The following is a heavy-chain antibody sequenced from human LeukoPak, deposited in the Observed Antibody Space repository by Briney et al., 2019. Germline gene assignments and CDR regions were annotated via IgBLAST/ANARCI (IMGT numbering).Heavy chain of an antibody. Sequence: SETLSLTCTVSGYSISSGYYWGWIRQPPGKGLEWIGSIYHSGSTYYNPSLKSRVTISVDTSKNQFSLRLSSVTAADTAVYYCASSGSYYNPIDYWGQGTLVTVSS. J-gene: IGHJ4*02. CDR1: GYSISSGYY. V-gene: IGHV4-38-2*02. CDR3: ASSGSYYNPIDY. D-gene: IGHD3-10*01. CDR2: IYHSGST.